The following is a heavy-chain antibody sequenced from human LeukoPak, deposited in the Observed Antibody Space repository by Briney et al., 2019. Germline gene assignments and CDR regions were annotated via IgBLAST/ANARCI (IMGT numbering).Heavy chain of an antibody. CDR2: ISSSGSTI. V-gene: IGHV3-48*04. CDR1: GFTFSSYS. J-gene: IGHJ3*02. Sequence: GGSLRLSCVVSGFTFSSYSMNWVRQAPGRGLEWVSYISSSGSTIYYADSVKGRFTISRDNAKNSLYLQMNSLRGEDTAVYYCAREASGYSYGLDAFDIWGQGTTVTVSS. CDR3: AREASGYSYGLDAFDI. D-gene: IGHD5-18*01.